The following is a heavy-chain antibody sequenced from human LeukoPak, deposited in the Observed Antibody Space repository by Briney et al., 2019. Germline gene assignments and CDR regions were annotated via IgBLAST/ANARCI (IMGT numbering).Heavy chain of an antibody. CDR3: ASSFRYSSGWYSWFDS. CDR2: IYYSGST. D-gene: IGHD6-19*01. V-gene: IGHV4-59*01. CDR1: GGSISSYY. Sequence: SETLSLTCTVSGGSISSYYWSWIRQPPGKGLEWIGYIYYSGSTNYNPSLKSRVTISVDTSKNQFSLKLSSVTAADTAVYYCASSFRYSSGWYSWFDSWGQGTLVTVSS. J-gene: IGHJ5*01.